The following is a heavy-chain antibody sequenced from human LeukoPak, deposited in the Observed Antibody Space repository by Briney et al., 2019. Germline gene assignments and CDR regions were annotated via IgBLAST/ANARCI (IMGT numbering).Heavy chain of an antibody. CDR3: AKRGNYYSFDY. J-gene: IGHJ4*02. D-gene: IGHD1-26*01. Sequence: GGSLRLSCAASGFTFSTYALKWVRQAPGKGLEWVSAISDSGGRTYYADSVRGRFTISRDSSKNTLYLQMNSLRAEDTAVYYCAKRGNYYSFDYWGQGTLVTVSS. V-gene: IGHV3-23*01. CDR1: GFTFSTYA. CDR2: ISDSGGRT.